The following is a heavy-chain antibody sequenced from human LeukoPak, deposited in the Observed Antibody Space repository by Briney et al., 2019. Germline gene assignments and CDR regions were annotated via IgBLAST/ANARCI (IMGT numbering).Heavy chain of an antibody. CDR1: GYSISNGYY. Sequence: SETLSLTCAVSGYSISNGYYWVWIRQPPGRGLEWIGSLYHSDSAYYNTSLRSRVSMSVDTSKNQLSLTLSLVTAADTAVYYCARQHDSYYYYYIDVWGSGTTVTVSS. V-gene: IGHV4-38-2*01. CDR2: LYHSDSA. J-gene: IGHJ6*03. CDR3: ARQHDSYYYYYIDV.